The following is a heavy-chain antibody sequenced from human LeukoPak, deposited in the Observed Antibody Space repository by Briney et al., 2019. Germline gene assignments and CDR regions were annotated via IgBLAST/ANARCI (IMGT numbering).Heavy chain of an antibody. CDR2: ISYDGSNK. Sequence: GGSLRLSCAASGFTFSSYAMSWVRQAPGKGLEWVAVISYDGSNKYYADSVKGRFTISRDNSKNTLYLQMNSLRAEDTAVYYCASSLPRYSSSWYLFNYWGQGTLVTVSS. J-gene: IGHJ4*02. D-gene: IGHD6-13*01. V-gene: IGHV3-30*03. CDR1: GFTFSSYA. CDR3: ASSLPRYSSSWYLFNY.